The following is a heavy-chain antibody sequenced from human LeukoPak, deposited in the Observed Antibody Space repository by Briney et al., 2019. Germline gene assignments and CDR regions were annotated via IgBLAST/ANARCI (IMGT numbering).Heavy chain of an antibody. CDR1: GYTFTGYY. V-gene: IGHV1-2*02. Sequence: GASVKVSCKASGYTFTGYYMHWVRQAPGQGLEWMGWINPNSGGTNYAQKFQGRATMTRDTSISTAYMELSRLRSDDTAVHYCARERITMVRGAKSNWFDPWGQGTLVTVSS. CDR2: INPNSGGT. J-gene: IGHJ5*02. D-gene: IGHD3-10*01. CDR3: ARERITMVRGAKSNWFDP.